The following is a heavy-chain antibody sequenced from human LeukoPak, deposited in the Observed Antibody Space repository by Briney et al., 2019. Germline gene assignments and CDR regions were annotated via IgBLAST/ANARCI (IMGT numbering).Heavy chain of an antibody. CDR1: GFTFDDYA. J-gene: IGHJ4*02. CDR3: ATLPYYYDSSGSYYFDY. D-gene: IGHD3-22*01. CDR2: ISWNSGSI. Sequence: GGSLRLSCAASGFTFDDYAMHGVRQAPGKGLEWVSGISWNSGSIGYADSVKGRFTISRDNSKNTLYLQMNSLRVEDTAVYYCATLPYYYDSSGSYYFDYWGQGTLVTVSS. V-gene: IGHV3-9*01.